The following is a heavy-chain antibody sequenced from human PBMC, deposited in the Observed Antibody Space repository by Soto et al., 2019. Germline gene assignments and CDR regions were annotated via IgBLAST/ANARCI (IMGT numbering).Heavy chain of an antibody. Sequence: EVQLVESGGGLVQPGGSLRLSCAASGFTFTSSWMHWVRQAPGTGLEWVSRIRGDGNDEHYAGSVEGRFTISRDNAKNTLDLQMNILRVEDTAVYCCARELVLGSGSLGHWGQGTLFNVSS. J-gene: IGHJ4*02. D-gene: IGHD3-10*01. V-gene: IGHV3-74*01. CDR1: GFTFTSSW. CDR2: IRGDGNDE. CDR3: ARELVLGSGSLGH.